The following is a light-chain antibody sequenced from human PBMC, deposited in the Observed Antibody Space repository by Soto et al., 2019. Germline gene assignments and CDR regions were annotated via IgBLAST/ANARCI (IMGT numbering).Light chain of an antibody. CDR3: QQGHNLPLT. V-gene: IGKV3-15*01. J-gene: IGKJ2*01. CDR1: QSISTE. CDR2: SAS. Sequence: EIAMTQSPATMSVSPGERATLSCRASQSISTELAWYQQIPGQPPRLLIYSASTRATGVPARFTGSVSGSEFTLTVSGLQSEYCEIYDCQQGHNLPLTFGQGTRLAI.